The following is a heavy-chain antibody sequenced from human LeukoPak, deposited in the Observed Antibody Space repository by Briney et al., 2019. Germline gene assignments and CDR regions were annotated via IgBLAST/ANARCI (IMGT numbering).Heavy chain of an antibody. CDR3: AKARGSIAVAGTLS. J-gene: IGHJ4*02. D-gene: IGHD6-19*01. CDR2: ISGSGGNT. CDR1: GFTFSSYA. V-gene: IGHV3-23*01. Sequence: PGGSLRLSCAASGFTFSSYAMSWVRQAPGKGLEWVSAISGSGGNTYYADSVKGRFTISRDNSKNTLYLQMNSLRAEDTAVYYCAKARGSIAVAGTLSWGQGTLVTVSS.